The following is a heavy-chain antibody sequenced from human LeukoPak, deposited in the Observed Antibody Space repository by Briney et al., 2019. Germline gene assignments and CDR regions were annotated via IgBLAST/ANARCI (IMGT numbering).Heavy chain of an antibody. J-gene: IGHJ4*02. CDR3: AREPQGSYNQFDY. D-gene: IGHD5-24*01. Sequence: GGSLRLSCAASGFTFSSYAMHWVRQAPGKGLEWVAVISYDGSNKYYADSVKGRFTISRDNSKNTLYLQMNSLRAEDTAVYYCAREPQGSYNQFDYWGQGTLVTVSS. CDR2: ISYDGSNK. CDR1: GFTFSSYA. V-gene: IGHV3-30-3*01.